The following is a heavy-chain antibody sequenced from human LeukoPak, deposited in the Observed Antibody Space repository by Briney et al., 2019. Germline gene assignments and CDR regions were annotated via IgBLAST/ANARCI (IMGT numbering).Heavy chain of an antibody. Sequence: ASVKVSCKASGYTFTSYGISWVRRAPGQGLEWMGWISAYNGNTNYAQKLQGRVTMTTDTSTSTAYMELRSLRSDDTAVYYCARDRAIVVVPAALFDYWGQGTLVTVSS. D-gene: IGHD2-2*01. V-gene: IGHV1-18*01. CDR2: ISAYNGNT. J-gene: IGHJ4*02. CDR1: GYTFTSYG. CDR3: ARDRAIVVVPAALFDY.